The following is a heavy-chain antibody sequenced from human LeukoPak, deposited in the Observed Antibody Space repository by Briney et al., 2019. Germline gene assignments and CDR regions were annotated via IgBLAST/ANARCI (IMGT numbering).Heavy chain of an antibody. J-gene: IGHJ4*02. CDR3: AKEKTTGTYYVDY. CDR1: GFTFSSYW. CDR2: IKQDGSDK. V-gene: IGHV3-7*01. D-gene: IGHD1-14*01. Sequence: GESLRLPCAASGFTFSSYWMSWVRRAPGKGLEWVANIKQDGSDKYYVDSVKGRFTISRDNAKNSVYLQMNSLRAEDTAVYYCAKEKTTGTYYVDYWGQGTLVTVSS.